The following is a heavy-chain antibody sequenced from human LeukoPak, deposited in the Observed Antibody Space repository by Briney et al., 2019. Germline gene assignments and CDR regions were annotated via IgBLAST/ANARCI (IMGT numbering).Heavy chain of an antibody. V-gene: IGHV4-59*08. Sequence: PSETLSLTCTVSGGSVSSYYWSWIRQPPGKGLEWIGYIYYSGSTNYNPSLKSRVTKSVDTSKNQFSLKLSSVTAADTAVYYCARTPRIAAAGTGNYYYYYGMDVWGQGTTVTVSS. CDR1: GGSVSSYY. D-gene: IGHD6-13*01. CDR2: IYYSGST. J-gene: IGHJ6*02. CDR3: ARTPRIAAAGTGNYYYYYGMDV.